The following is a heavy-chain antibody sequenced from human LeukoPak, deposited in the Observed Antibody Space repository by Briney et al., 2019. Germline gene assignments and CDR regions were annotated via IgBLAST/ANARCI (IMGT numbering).Heavy chain of an antibody. Sequence: GGSLRLSCAASAFSFSTYAMSWVRQAPGKGLEFVSSVGAGGGSTYYADSVKGRFAISRDNSASTLYLQMNSLRADDTAIYFCAIDPYSSGWMGGDYFDYWGQGTLVTVSS. CDR3: AIDPYSSGWMGGDYFDY. CDR2: VGAGGGST. J-gene: IGHJ4*02. D-gene: IGHD6-19*01. CDR1: AFSFSTYA. V-gene: IGHV3-23*01.